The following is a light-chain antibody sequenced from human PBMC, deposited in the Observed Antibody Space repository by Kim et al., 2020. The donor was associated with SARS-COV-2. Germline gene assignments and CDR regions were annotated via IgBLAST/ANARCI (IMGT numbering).Light chain of an antibody. V-gene: IGLV2-8*01. J-gene: IGLJ1*01. CDR1: SSDVGGYNY. CDR2: EVS. CDR3: SSYAGSNNLV. Sequence: GQSVTISCTGTSSDVGGYNYVSWYQQHPGKAPKLMFYEVSKRPSGVPDRFSGSKSGNTASLTVSGLQAEDEADYYCSSYAGSNNLVFGTGTKVTVL.